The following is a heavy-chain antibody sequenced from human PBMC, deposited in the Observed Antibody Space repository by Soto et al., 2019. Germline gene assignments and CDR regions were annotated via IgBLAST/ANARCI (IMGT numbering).Heavy chain of an antibody. CDR3: ARAIGGNNAFDI. J-gene: IGHJ3*02. V-gene: IGHV3-74*01. CDR1: GFTFSIYW. D-gene: IGHD2-21*01. Sequence: GGSLRLSCEVSGFTFSIYWMHWVRQAPGKGLVWVSRINSDGSSTTYADSVKGRFSISRDNAKNTLYVQMDSLRAEDTAVYYCARAIGGNNAFDIWGQGTMVTVSS. CDR2: INSDGSST.